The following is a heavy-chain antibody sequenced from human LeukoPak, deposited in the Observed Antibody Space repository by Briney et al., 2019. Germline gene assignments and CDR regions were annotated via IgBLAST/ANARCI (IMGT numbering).Heavy chain of an antibody. Sequence: TLSLTCTVSGGSISSGGYYWSWIQQPPGKGLEWIGYIYHSGSTYYNPSLKSRVTISVDRSKNQFSLRLSSVTAADTAVYYCAKVVQTSGYYSTGYYYMDVWGKGIMVTVSS. J-gene: IGHJ6*03. CDR1: GGSISSGGYY. CDR3: AKVVQTSGYYSTGYYYMDV. D-gene: IGHD3-22*01. CDR2: IYHSGST. V-gene: IGHV4-30-2*01.